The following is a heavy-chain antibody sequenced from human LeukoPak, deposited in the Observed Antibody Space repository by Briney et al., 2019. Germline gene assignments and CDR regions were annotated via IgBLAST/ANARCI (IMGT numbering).Heavy chain of an antibody. D-gene: IGHD2-8*01. Sequence: GGSLRLSCAASGFTLSDARMSWVRQAPGKGLEWVSSISGRGGSTYNADSVKGRFTISRDNSKNTLYLQMNTLRAEDTAVYYCAKGDHNCTNGVCFFYWGQGTLVTVSS. CDR3: AKGDHNCTNGVCFFY. V-gene: IGHV3-23*01. CDR2: ISGRGGST. CDR1: GFTLSDAR. J-gene: IGHJ4*02.